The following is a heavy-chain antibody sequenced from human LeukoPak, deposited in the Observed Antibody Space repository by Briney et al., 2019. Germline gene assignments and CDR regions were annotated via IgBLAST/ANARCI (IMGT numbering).Heavy chain of an antibody. Sequence: SETLSLTCTVSGGAIKSHYWSWIRQTPGKGLEWIGCIYESGSTYHNPSLKSRVTISVDMSKNQFSLKVSSVTAADTAVYYCARGGSSWSYAMDVWGQGTTVTVSS. CDR2: IYESGST. J-gene: IGHJ6*02. D-gene: IGHD6-13*01. CDR3: ARGGSSWSYAMDV. V-gene: IGHV4-59*11. CDR1: GGAIKSHY.